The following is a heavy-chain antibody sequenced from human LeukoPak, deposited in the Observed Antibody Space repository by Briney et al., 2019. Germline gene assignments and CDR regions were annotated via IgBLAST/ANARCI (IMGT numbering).Heavy chain of an antibody. D-gene: IGHD4-17*01. V-gene: IGHV4-59*08. Sequence: SETLSLTCTVSGGSISSYYWSWIRQPPGKGLEWIGHIYYSGSTNYNPSLKSRVTISVDTSKNQFSLKLSSVTAADTAVYYCARHKADYGDVFDYWGQGTLVTVSS. CDR2: IYYSGST. CDR1: GGSISSYY. CDR3: ARHKADYGDVFDY. J-gene: IGHJ4*02.